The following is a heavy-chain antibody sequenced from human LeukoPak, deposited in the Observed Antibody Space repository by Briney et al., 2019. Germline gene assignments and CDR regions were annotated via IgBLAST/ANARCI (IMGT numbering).Heavy chain of an antibody. Sequence: GRSLRLSCAASGFTFSSYGMYWVRQAPGKGLEWVAVISYDGSDTYYADSVRGRFTISRDNSKNTLYLQMNSLRAEDTAVYYCARRAGAYSHPYDYWGQGTLVTVSS. CDR1: GFTFSSYG. J-gene: IGHJ4*02. D-gene: IGHD4/OR15-4a*01. V-gene: IGHV3-30*03. CDR2: ISYDGSDT. CDR3: ARRAGAYSHPYDY.